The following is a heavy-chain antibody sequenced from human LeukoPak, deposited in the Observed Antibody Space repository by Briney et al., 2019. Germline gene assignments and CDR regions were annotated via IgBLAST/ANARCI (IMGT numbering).Heavy chain of an antibody. CDR1: GGSISSYY. CDR3: ARSAAGYCSSTSCYSPDFGYYYYYMDV. Sequence: SETLSLTCTVSGGSISSYYWSWIRQPPGKGLKWIGYIYTSGSTNYNPSLKSRVTISVDTSENQFSLKLSSVTAADTAVYYCARSAAGYCSSTSCYSPDFGYYYYYMDVWGKRTRVTVSS. J-gene: IGHJ6*03. D-gene: IGHD2-2*02. CDR2: IYTSGST. V-gene: IGHV4-4*09.